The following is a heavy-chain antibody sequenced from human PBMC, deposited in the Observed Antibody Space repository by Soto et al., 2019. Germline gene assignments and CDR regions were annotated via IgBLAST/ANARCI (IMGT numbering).Heavy chain of an antibody. J-gene: IGHJ4*02. CDR2: IPNNGSP. Sequence: QVQLQESGPGRVKPSETLSLTCSVSGGSVRTGSYHWSWIRQPPGKGLEWIGFIPNNGSPDYNPSLKCRVVVSIDRSKNQLSLKVNSVTAADTAVYFCATIGWGGDSWGQGNLVTVSS. CDR3: ATIGWGGDS. D-gene: IGHD7-27*01. V-gene: IGHV4-61*01. CDR1: GGSVRTGSYH.